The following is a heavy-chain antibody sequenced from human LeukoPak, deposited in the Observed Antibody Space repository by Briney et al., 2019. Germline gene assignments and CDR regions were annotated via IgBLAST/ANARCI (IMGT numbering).Heavy chain of an antibody. CDR3: ARDQRFGEFGDY. CDR2: ISSSSSTI. D-gene: IGHD3-10*01. V-gene: IGHV3-48*01. CDR1: GFTFSSYS. J-gene: IGHJ4*02. Sequence: GGSLRLSCAASGFTFSSYSMNWVRQAPGKGLEWVSYISSSSSTIYYADSVKGRFTISRDNAKNSLYMQMNSLRAEDTAVYYRARDQRFGEFGDYWGQGTLVTVSP.